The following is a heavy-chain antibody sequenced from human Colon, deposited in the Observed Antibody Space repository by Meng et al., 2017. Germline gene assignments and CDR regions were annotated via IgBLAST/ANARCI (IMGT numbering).Heavy chain of an antibody. CDR1: GFTFSDHY. CDR3: TRDGTRHDFDY. D-gene: IGHD6-13*01. V-gene: IGHV3-72*01. Sequence: GGSLRLSFAASGFTFSDHYMDWVRQAPGKGLEWVARIRTKPAGCTTEQAASVKGRFTISRDDSKSSLYLQMNSLKTEDTAVYYCTRDGTRHDFDYWGQGTLVTVSS. J-gene: IGHJ4*02. CDR2: IRTKPAGCTT.